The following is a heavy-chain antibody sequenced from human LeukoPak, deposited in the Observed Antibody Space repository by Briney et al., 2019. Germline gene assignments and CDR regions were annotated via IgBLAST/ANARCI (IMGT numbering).Heavy chain of an antibody. CDR3: ARDVDNWFDP. J-gene: IGHJ5*02. V-gene: IGHV4-59*12. D-gene: IGHD2-21*01. Sequence: PSETLSLTCTVSGGSISSYYWSWIRQPPGKGLEWIGYIYYSGSTNYNPSLKSRVTISVETSKNEFSLKLRSVTAAHTAVYYCARDVDNWFDPWGQGTLVTVSS. CDR1: GGSISSYY. CDR2: IYYSGST.